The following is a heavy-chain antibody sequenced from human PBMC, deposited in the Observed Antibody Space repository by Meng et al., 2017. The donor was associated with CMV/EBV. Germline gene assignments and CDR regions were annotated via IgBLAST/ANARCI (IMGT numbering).Heavy chain of an antibody. CDR3: ARERIAAAGTDAFDI. Sequence: GGSLRLSCAASGFTASSNYMSWVRQAPGKWLAWVSVIYSGGSTYYADSVKGRFTISRDNSKNTLYLQMNSLRAEDTAVYYCARERIAAAGTDAFDIWGQGTMVTVSS. J-gene: IGHJ3*02. V-gene: IGHV3-66*02. CDR2: IYSGGST. CDR1: GFTASSNY. D-gene: IGHD6-13*01.